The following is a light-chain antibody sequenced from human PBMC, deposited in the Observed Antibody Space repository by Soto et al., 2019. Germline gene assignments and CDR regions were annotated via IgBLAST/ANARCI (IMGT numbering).Light chain of an antibody. CDR1: SSDVGGYNF. Sequence: QSALTQPASVSWSPGQSITISCTGTSSDVGGYNFVSWYQQHPGKVPKLLIYDVTSRPSGVSDRFSGSKSGNTASLTISGLQTEDEGDYSCSSYTSSSTQVFGSGTKLTVL. J-gene: IGLJ1*01. V-gene: IGLV2-14*03. CDR3: SSYTSSSTQV. CDR2: DVT.